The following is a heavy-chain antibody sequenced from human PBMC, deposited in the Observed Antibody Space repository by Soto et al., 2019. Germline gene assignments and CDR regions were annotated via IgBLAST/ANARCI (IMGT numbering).Heavy chain of an antibody. CDR1: GYTFTKHW. J-gene: IGHJ4*02. CDR3: ARYSGSYWHYFDT. V-gene: IGHV5-51*01. CDR2: IYPDDSDT. D-gene: IGHD1-26*01. Sequence: PGESLKISCQATGYTFTKHWIGWVRQTPGKGLEWMGTIYPDDSDTKYSPSFRGQVTISTDRSISTAYLQWSSLKASDTATYYCARYSGSYWHYFDTLGQGTLVTVSS.